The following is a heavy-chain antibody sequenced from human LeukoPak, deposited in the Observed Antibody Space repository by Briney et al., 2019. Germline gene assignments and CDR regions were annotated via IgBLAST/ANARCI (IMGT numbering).Heavy chain of an antibody. CDR3: ARGWVNMVRGVMYYFDY. D-gene: IGHD3-10*01. J-gene: IGHJ4*02. V-gene: IGHV1-2*04. CDR1: GYTFTGYY. Sequence: ASVKVSCKASGYTFTGYYMHWVRQAPGQGLEWMGWINPNSGGTNYAQKFQGWVTMTRGTSISTAYMELSRLRSDDTAVYYCARGWVNMVRGVMYYFDYWGQGTLVTVSS. CDR2: INPNSGGT.